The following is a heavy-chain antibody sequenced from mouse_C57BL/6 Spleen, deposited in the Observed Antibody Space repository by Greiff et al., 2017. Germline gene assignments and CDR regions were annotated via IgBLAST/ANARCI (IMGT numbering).Heavy chain of an antibody. J-gene: IGHJ2*01. V-gene: IGHV1-69*01. CDR1: GYTFTSYW. CDR2: IDPSDSYT. Sequence: QVQLKQPGAELVMPGASVKLSCKASGYTFTSYWMHWVKQRPGQGLEWIGEIDPSDSYTNYNQKFKGKSTLTVDKSSSTAYMQLSSLTSDDSAVYYCARRHYGSSYLYYFDYWGQGTTLTVSS. CDR3: ARRHYGSSYLYYFDY. D-gene: IGHD1-1*01.